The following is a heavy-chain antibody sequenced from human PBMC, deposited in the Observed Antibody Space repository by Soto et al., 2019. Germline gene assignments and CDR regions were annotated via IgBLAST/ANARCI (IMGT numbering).Heavy chain of an antibody. CDR1: GFTFSSYA. V-gene: IGHV3-30-3*01. Sequence: QVQLVESGGGVVQPGRSLRLSCAATGFTFSSYAMHWVRQAPGKGLEWVAVISYDGSHKYYADSVKGRFTISRDNSKNTLYLQMNSLRAEDTAVYYCARAGCDGGSCYTLVGLRYGMDVWGQGTTVTVSS. CDR2: ISYDGSHK. CDR3: ARAGCDGGSCYTLVGLRYGMDV. D-gene: IGHD2-15*01. J-gene: IGHJ6*02.